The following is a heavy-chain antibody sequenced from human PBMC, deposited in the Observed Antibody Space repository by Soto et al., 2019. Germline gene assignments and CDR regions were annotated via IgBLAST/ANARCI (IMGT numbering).Heavy chain of an antibody. CDR2: IRPSFDT. V-gene: IGHV1-46*01. CDR3: VRGYCTTSPCSGDFQF. D-gene: IGHD2-15*01. J-gene: IGHJ1*01. Sequence: ASVKVSCKASGYKFTTYFIHWVRQAPGQGLEWMGMIRPSFDTVYGQKFLCRVTMTIDRSTTTAYMELRNLTSEDTAVYFSVRGYCTTSPCSGDFQFWGQGTLVTVS. CDR1: GYKFTTYF.